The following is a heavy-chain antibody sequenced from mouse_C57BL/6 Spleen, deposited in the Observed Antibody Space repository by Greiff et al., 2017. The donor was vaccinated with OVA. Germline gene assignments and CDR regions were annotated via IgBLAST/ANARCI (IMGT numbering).Heavy chain of an antibody. CDR1: GYTFTSYW. Sequence: QQSCKASGYTFTSYWMQWVKQRPGQGLEWIGEIDPSDSYTNYNQKFKGKATLTVDTSSSTAYLQLSSLTSEDSAVYYCAREGGIYYGNYEGYWGQGTTLTVSS. CDR2: IDPSDSYT. D-gene: IGHD2-1*01. J-gene: IGHJ2*01. CDR3: AREGGIYYGNYEGY. V-gene: IGHV1-50*01.